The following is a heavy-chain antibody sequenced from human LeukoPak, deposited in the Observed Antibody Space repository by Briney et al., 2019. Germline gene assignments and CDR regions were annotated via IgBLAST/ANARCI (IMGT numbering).Heavy chain of an antibody. V-gene: IGHV1-8*03. CDR1: GYTFTSYD. CDR2: MNPNSGNT. J-gene: IGHJ5*02. D-gene: IGHD3-3*01. Sequence: ASVKVSCKASGYTFTSYDINWVRRATGQGLEWMGWMNPNSGNTGYAQKFQGRVTITRNTSISTAYMELSSLRSEDTAVYYCARGGRGYYDFWSGYHEYNWFDPWGQGTLVTVSS. CDR3: ARGGRGYYDFWSGYHEYNWFDP.